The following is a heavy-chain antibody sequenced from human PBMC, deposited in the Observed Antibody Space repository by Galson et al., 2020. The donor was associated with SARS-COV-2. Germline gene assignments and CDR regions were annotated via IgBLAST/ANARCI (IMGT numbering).Heavy chain of an antibody. CDR2: IYYSGST. CDR1: GGSISSGGYY. CDR3: ARAPGRYCSGGSCGYYYYMDV. Sequence: SETLSLTCTVPGGSISSGGYYWSWTRQHPGKGLEWIGYIYYSGSTYYNPSLKRRVTISVDTSKNQFSLKLSSVTAADTAVYYCARAPGRYCSGGSCGYYYYMDVWGKGTTVTVSS. D-gene: IGHD2-15*01. V-gene: IGHV4-31*03. J-gene: IGHJ6*03.